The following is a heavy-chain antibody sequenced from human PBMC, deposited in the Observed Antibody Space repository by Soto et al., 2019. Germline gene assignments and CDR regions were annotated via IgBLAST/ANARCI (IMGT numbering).Heavy chain of an antibody. CDR3: ARDLAYCGGDCYPIDY. CDR1: GYAFSSNG. Sequence: QVQLVQSGAEVKKPGASVKVSCKASGYAFSSNGISWVRQAPGQGLEWMGWISAYNGNTNYAQKLQGRVTMTTDTSTSTAYMELRSLRSDDTAVYYCARDLAYCGGDCYPIDYWGQGTLVTVSS. J-gene: IGHJ4*02. CDR2: ISAYNGNT. D-gene: IGHD2-21*02. V-gene: IGHV1-18*01.